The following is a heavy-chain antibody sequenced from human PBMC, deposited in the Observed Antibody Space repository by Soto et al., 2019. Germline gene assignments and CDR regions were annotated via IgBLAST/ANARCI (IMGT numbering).Heavy chain of an antibody. Sequence: QITLKESGPTLVKPTQTLTLTCTFSGFSLSTSGVGVGWIRQPPGKALEWLALIYWDDDKRSSPSLQSRLTIPKDNSKNLVGLTTTNMDPVDTATYYCAHYGDYVLGYYWGQGTLVTVSS. J-gene: IGHJ4*02. V-gene: IGHV2-5*02. D-gene: IGHD4-17*01. CDR3: AHYGDYVLGYY. CDR1: GFSLSTSGVG. CDR2: IYWDDDK.